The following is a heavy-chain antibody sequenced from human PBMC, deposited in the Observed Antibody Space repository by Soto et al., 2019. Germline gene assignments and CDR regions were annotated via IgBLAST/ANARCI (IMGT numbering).Heavy chain of an antibody. D-gene: IGHD3-22*01. V-gene: IGHV1-69*13. CDR2: IIPILGTA. J-gene: IGHJ6*02. Sequence: ASVKVSCKASGGTFSSYAISWVRQAPGQGLEWMGGIIPILGTANYAQKFQGRVTITADESTSTAYMELSSLRSEDTAVYYCARDQDVSNYHGMDVWGQGTTVTVSS. CDR3: ARDQDVSNYHGMDV. CDR1: GGTFSSYA.